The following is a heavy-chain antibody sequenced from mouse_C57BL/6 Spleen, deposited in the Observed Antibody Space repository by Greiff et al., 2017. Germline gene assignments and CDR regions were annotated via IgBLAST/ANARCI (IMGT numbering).Heavy chain of an antibody. Sequence: QVQLKESGAELVRPGASVTLSCKASGYTFTDYEMHWVKQTPVHGLEWIGAIDPETGGTAYNQKFKGKAILTADKSSSTAYMELRSLTSEDSAVYYCTNSNLFAYWGQGTLVTVSA. J-gene: IGHJ3*01. CDR3: TNSNLFAY. D-gene: IGHD2-5*01. CDR2: IDPETGGT. V-gene: IGHV1-15*01. CDR1: GYTFTDYE.